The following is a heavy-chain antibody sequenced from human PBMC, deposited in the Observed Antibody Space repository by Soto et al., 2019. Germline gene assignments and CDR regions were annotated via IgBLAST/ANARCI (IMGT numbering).Heavy chain of an antibody. CDR2: IPYDGSDQ. Sequence: GGSLRLSCAASGFAFNNYVMHWVRQAPGKGLEWVAVIPYDGSDQYYADSVKGRFTISRDNSKNTLYLQMNSLRAEDTAVYYCASSLGPNWFDPWGQGTLVTVSS. CDR1: GFAFNNYV. D-gene: IGHD1-26*01. J-gene: IGHJ5*02. CDR3: ASSLGPNWFDP. V-gene: IGHV3-30*03.